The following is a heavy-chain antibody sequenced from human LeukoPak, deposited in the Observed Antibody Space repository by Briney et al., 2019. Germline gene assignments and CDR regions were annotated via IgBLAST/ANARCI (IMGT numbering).Heavy chain of an antibody. CDR2: ISGSGGYT. CDR3: AKERMAAAGTYFRFYFDY. J-gene: IGHJ4*02. D-gene: IGHD6-13*01. CDR1: GFTFSSYA. Sequence: GGSLRLSCAASGFTFSSYAMSWVRQAPGEGLEWVSGISGSGGYTYYADSVRGRFTISRDNSKNTLYLQMNSLRAEDTAVYYCAKERMAAAGTYFRFYFDYWGQGTLVTVSS. V-gene: IGHV3-23*01.